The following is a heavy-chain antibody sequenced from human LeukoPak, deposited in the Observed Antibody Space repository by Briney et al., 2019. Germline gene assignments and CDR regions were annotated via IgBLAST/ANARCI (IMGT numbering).Heavy chain of an antibody. V-gene: IGHV3-21*04. CDR3: VRDRGTYRPIDY. Sequence: PGGSLRLSCAASGFTFSRYSVNWVRQAPGKGLEWVSSISSTGSYIYHADSVKGRFTISRDNAQNSLYLQMNSLRAEDTAIYYCVRDRGTYRPIDYWGQGTLVTVSS. CDR1: GFTFSRYS. D-gene: IGHD1-26*01. J-gene: IGHJ4*02. CDR2: ISSTGSYI.